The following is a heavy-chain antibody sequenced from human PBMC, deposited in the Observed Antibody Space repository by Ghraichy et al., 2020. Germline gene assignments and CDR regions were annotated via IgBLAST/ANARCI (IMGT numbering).Heavy chain of an antibody. CDR2: ISGSGGST. J-gene: IGHJ4*02. CDR3: AKGGVTYDFWSGYLAY. V-gene: IGHV3-23*01. D-gene: IGHD3-3*01. CDR1: GFTFSSYA. Sequence: ETLSLTCAASGFTFSSYAMSWVRQAPGKGLEWVSAISGSGGSTYYADSVKGRFTISRDNSKNTLYLQMNSLRAEDTAVYYCAKGGVTYDFWSGYLAYWGQGTLVTVSS.